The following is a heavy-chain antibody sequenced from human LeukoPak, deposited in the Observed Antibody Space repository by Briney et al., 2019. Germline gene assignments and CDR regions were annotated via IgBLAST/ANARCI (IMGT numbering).Heavy chain of an antibody. CDR2: IIPIFGTA. CDR1: GGTFSSYA. D-gene: IGHD3-3*01. Sequence: ASVKVSCKASGGTFSSYAISWVRQAPGQGLEWMGGIIPIFGTANYAQKFQGGVTITTDESTSTAYMELSSLRSEDTAVYYCARGKVYDFWSGYSDYFDYWGQGTLVTVSS. V-gene: IGHV1-69*05. CDR3: ARGKVYDFWSGYSDYFDY. J-gene: IGHJ4*02.